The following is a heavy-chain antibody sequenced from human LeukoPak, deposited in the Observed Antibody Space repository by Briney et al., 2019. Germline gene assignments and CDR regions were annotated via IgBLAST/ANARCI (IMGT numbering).Heavy chain of an antibody. Sequence: TGRCQRLSHVVYIHSHSRLYTSCDSQAPGKGLEWVANKNQDESEKYYVDSVKGRVTITRDNASKTQYLQMNSLRAEDTAVYYCASGSSARGGADYWGQGTLVTVSS. D-gene: IGHD6-19*01. V-gene: IGHV3-7*01. CDR1: IHSHSRLY. J-gene: IGHJ4*02. CDR2: KNQDESEK. CDR3: ASGSSARGGADY.